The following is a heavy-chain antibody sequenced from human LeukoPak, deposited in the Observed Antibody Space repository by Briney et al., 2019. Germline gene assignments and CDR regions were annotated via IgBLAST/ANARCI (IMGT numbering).Heavy chain of an antibody. D-gene: IGHD3-22*01. V-gene: IGHV4-39*01. J-gene: IGHJ3*02. CDR3: ARGLRLTNSSGQYMWLDAFDI. Sequence: PTETLSLTCSVSGVSISSSSDYWGWVRQPPGKGLEWIGSIYHSETTYYNPSLKSRVIISVDTSKNQFSLKLNSVTAADTAVYYCARGLRLTNSSGQYMWLDAFDIWGQGTMVTVSS. CDR2: IYHSETT. CDR1: GVSISSSSDY.